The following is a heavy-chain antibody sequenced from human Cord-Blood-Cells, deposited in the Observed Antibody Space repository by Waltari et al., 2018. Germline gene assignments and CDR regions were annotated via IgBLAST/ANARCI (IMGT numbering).Heavy chain of an antibody. D-gene: IGHD6-13*01. J-gene: IGHJ4*02. CDR2: INHCGST. CDR1: GGSFSGYY. Sequence: QVQLQQWGAGLLKPSETLSLTCAVYGGSFSGYYWSWIRQPPGKGLEWIGEINHCGSTNYNPALKSRVTISVDTSKNQFSLKLRSVTAADTAVYYCARGELIAAAYYFDYWGQGTLVTVSS. CDR3: ARGELIAAAYYFDY. V-gene: IGHV4-34*01.